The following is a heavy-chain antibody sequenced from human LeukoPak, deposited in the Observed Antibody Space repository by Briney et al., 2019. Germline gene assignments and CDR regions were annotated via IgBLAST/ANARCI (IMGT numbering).Heavy chain of an antibody. V-gene: IGHV3-43*02. CDR1: GFTFSSYA. CDR2: ISWDGGST. Sequence: GGSLRLSCAASGFTFSSYAMSWVRQAPGKGLEWVSAISWDGGSTYYADSVKGRFTISRDNSKNSLYLQMNSLRTEDTALYYCAKDMVVGSRLRGSSYGMDVWGQGTTVTVSS. D-gene: IGHD3-10*01. J-gene: IGHJ6*02. CDR3: AKDMVVGSRLRGSSYGMDV.